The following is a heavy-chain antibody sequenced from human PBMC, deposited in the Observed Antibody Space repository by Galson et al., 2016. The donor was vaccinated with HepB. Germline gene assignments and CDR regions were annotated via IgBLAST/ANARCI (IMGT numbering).Heavy chain of an antibody. CDR3: ARMQIAVTGDYSYYYGMDV. D-gene: IGHD6-19*01. CDR1: GFSLSISGMC. Sequence: PALVKPTQTLTLTCTFSGFSLSISGMCVSWVRQPPGKALEWLARIDWNDDKYYSTSLKTRLIISKDTSKNQVVLTMTNMDPGDTATYYCARMQIAVTGDYSYYYGMDVWGQGTTVTVSS. CDR2: IDWNDDK. J-gene: IGHJ6*02. V-gene: IGHV2-70*11.